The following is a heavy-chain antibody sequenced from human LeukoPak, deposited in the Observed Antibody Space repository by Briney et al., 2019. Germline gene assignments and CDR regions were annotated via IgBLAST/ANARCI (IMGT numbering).Heavy chain of an antibody. CDR1: GFSLSTSGVG. D-gene: IGHD3-10*01. Sequence: SGPTLVKPTQTLTLTCTFSGFSLSTSGVGVGWIRQPPGKALEWLALIYWDDDKRYSPSLKSRLTITKDTSKNQVVLTMTNMDPVDTATYYCAHRWGVDPLSYGSAPGQFDPWGQGTLVTVSS. CDR2: IYWDDDK. J-gene: IGHJ5*02. V-gene: IGHV2-5*02. CDR3: AHRWGVDPLSYGSAPGQFDP.